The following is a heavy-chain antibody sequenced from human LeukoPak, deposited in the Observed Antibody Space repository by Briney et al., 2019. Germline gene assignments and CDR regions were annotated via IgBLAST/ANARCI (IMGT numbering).Heavy chain of an antibody. V-gene: IGHV3-9*01. J-gene: IGHJ4*02. Sequence: PDRSLRLSCAASGFTFDDYAMHWVRQAPGKGLEWVSGISWNSGSIGYADSVKGRFTISRDNAKNSLYLQMNSLRAEDTALYYCAKATSFRVKASPDYWGQGTLVTVSS. CDR2: ISWNSGSI. D-gene: IGHD2-21*01. CDR1: GFTFDDYA. CDR3: AKATSFRVKASPDY.